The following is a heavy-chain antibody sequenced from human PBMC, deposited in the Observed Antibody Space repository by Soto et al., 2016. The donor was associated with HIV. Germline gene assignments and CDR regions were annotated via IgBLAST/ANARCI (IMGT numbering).Heavy chain of an antibody. CDR1: GFTFIDYA. J-gene: IGHJ4*02. Sequence: EVQFLESGGNLVQSGGSLRLSCVGSGFTFIDYAISWVRQAPGKGLEWVSGISGNGDTKNYADSVEGRFTVSRDNAKNTVYLQMNNLRVDDTAVYFCAGESGGYFETAGFYAVYWGQGTPVSVS. CDR2: ISGNGDTK. V-gene: IGHV3-23*01. CDR3: AGESGGYFETAGFYAVY. D-gene: IGHD3-9*01.